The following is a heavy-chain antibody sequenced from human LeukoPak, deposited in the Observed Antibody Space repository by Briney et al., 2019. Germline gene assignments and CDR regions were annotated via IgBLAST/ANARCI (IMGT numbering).Heavy chain of an antibody. CDR2: ISGSGGST. V-gene: IGHV3-23*01. D-gene: IGHD6-13*01. CDR3: AKSTSSWYGGPFDL. J-gene: IGHJ3*01. Sequence: PGGSLRLSCAASGFSFTSYGIIWVRQAPGKGLEWLSGISGSGGSTYNADSVKGRFTISRDNSKNTLFLQMNSLRAEDTAAYYCAKSTSSWYGGPFDLWGRGTMVTVSS. CDR1: GFSFTSYG.